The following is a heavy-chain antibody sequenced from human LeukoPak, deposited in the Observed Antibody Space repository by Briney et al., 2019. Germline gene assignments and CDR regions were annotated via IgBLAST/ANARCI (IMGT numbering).Heavy chain of an antibody. CDR3: ARDSGSYFARSLAFDI. CDR2: INPNSGGT. Sequence: ASVKVSCKASGYTFTGYYMHWVRQAPGQGLEWMGWINPNSGGTNYAQKFQGRVTMTRDTSISTAYMELSRLRSDDTAVYYCARDSGSYFARSLAFDIWGQGTMVTVSS. CDR1: GYTFTGYY. J-gene: IGHJ3*02. D-gene: IGHD1-26*01. V-gene: IGHV1-2*02.